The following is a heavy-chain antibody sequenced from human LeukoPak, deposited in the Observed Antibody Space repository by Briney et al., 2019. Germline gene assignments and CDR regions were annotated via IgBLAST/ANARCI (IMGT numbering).Heavy chain of an antibody. J-gene: IGHJ4*02. CDR3: ARDATYYDYVWGSYRPGIFDY. Sequence: PGGSLRLSCAASGFTFSSYSMNWVRQAPGKGLEWVSSISSSSSYIYYADSVKGRFTISRDNAKNSLYLQMNSLRAEDTAVYYCARDATYYDYVWGSYRPGIFDYWGQGTLVTVSS. V-gene: IGHV3-21*01. D-gene: IGHD3-16*02. CDR2: ISSSSSYI. CDR1: GFTFSSYS.